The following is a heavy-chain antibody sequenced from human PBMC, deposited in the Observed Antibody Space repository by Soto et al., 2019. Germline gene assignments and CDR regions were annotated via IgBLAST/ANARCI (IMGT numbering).Heavy chain of an antibody. CDR3: ATRDTGRVY. CDR1: GVSIGSHYL. V-gene: IGHV4-4*02. Sequence: PSETLSLTCAVSGVSIGSHYLWTWVRQPPGKGLEWIGESHQSGNTNYNSSLESRVTISLDKSKNHFSLQLSSVTVADTAVYYCATRDTGRVYWGQGTLVTVSS. CDR2: SHQSGNT. J-gene: IGHJ4*02. D-gene: IGHD5-18*01.